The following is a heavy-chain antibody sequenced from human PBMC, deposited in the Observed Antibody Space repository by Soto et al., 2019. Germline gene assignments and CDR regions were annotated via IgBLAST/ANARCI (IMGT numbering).Heavy chain of an antibody. CDR1: ASTFSSYS. D-gene: IGHD2-8*01. Sequence: GGPLRLSCAASASTFSSYSINCGPQAPVEGQKWVSCISSSSSYTYNPDSFKGRLTISRDNTRISVYLQMNSLRAEDTAVYYCGRELIIDHYGMDLCGQGSTFTVSS. V-gene: IGHV3-21*01. J-gene: IGHJ6*02. CDR2: ISSSSSYT. CDR3: GRELIIDHYGMDL.